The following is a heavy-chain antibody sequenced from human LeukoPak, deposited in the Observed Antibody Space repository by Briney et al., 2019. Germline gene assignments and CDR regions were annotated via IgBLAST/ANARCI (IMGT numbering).Heavy chain of an antibody. CDR2: IYSGGST. CDR3: ARDLGYYYGMDV. CDR1: GFTVSSNY. D-gene: IGHD7-27*01. J-gene: IGHJ6*02. V-gene: IGHV3-66*01. Sequence: GGSLRLSCAASGFTVSSNYITWVRRAPGKGLECVSVIYSGGSTHYGDSVKGRFTISRDNSKNTVYLQMNSLRAEDTAVYYCARDLGYYYGMDVWGQGTTVTVSS.